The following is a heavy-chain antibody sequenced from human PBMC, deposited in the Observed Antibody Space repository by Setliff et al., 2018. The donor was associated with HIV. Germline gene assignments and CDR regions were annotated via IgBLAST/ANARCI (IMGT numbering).Heavy chain of an antibody. Sequence: GASVKVSCKASGYSFTGHSVHWLRQAPGLGPEWLAVINTRKGDAIVARNFQGRVTLARDTSTNTVYMELISLTSEDTAVYYCARDRVFGVTFPVYCFDTWGQGTRVTVS. CDR2: INTRKGDA. CDR1: GYSFTGHS. V-gene: IGHV1-46*01. CDR3: ARDRVFGVTFPVYCFDT. J-gene: IGHJ4*02. D-gene: IGHD3-3*01.